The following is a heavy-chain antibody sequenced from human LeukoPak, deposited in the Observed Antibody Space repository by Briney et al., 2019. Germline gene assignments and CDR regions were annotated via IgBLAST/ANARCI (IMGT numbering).Heavy chain of an antibody. V-gene: IGHV1-69*13. CDR1: GGTFSGYA. J-gene: IGHJ5*02. D-gene: IGHD5-12*01. Sequence: SVKVSCKASGGTFSGYAISWVRQAPGQGLEWMGGIIPIFGTANYAQKFQGRVTITADESTSTAYMELSSLRSEDTAVYYCARGGYSGYDQENWFDPWGQGTLVTVSS. CDR3: ARGGYSGYDQENWFDP. CDR2: IIPIFGTA.